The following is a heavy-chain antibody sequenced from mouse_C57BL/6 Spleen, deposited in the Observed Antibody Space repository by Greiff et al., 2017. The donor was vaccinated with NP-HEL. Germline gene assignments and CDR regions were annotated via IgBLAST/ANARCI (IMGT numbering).Heavy chain of an antibody. CDR3: ALTGKWFAY. J-gene: IGHJ3*01. Sequence: VQLQQSGAELVRPGTSVKVSCKASGYAFTNYLIEWVKQRPGQGLEWIGVINPGSGGTNYNEKFKGKATLTADKSSSTAYMQLSSLTSEDSAVYFCALTGKWFAYWGQGTLVTVSA. CDR2: INPGSGGT. CDR1: GYAFTNYL. V-gene: IGHV1-54*01. D-gene: IGHD4-1*01.